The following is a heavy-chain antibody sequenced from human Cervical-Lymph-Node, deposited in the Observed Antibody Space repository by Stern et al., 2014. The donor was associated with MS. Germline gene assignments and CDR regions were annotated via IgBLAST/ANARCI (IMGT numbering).Heavy chain of an antibody. J-gene: IGHJ6*02. CDR3: ARDVDTANYYYYGMDV. CDR1: GFTFSSYG. CDR2: IWYDGSKK. D-gene: IGHD5-18*01. Sequence: VQLVESGGGVVQPGRSLRLSCAASGFTFSSYGMHWVRQAPGKGLEWVSVIWYDGSKKYYADSVKGRFTISRDNSKNTLYLQMNSLRAEDTAVYYCARDVDTANYYYYGMDVWGQGTTVTVSS. V-gene: IGHV3-33*01.